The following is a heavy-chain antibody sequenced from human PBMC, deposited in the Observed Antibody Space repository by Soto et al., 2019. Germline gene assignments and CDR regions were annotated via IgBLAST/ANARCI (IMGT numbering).Heavy chain of an antibody. CDR3: ARGDPETGTIKGISYFDY. Sequence: SETLSLTCTVSGGSISSSSYYWGWIRQPPGKGLEWIGSIYDSGSTYYNPSLKSRVTISVDTSKNQFSLKLSSVTAADTAVYYCARGDPETGTIKGISYFDYLGQGTLDTVST. D-gene: IGHD2-2*01. CDR1: GGSISSSSYY. CDR2: IYDSGST. V-gene: IGHV4-39*01. J-gene: IGHJ4*02.